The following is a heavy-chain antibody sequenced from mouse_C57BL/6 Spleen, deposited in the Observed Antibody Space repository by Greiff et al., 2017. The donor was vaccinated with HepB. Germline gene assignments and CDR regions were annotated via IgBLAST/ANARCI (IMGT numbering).Heavy chain of an antibody. D-gene: IGHD2-5*01. CDR2: IYPGGGYT. J-gene: IGHJ4*01. V-gene: IGHV1-63*01. CDR3: ARLGSNYGFYAMDY. Sequence: VQLQQSGAELVRPGTSVKMSCKASGYTFTNYWIGWAKQRPGHGLEWIGDIYPGGGYTNYNEKFKGKATLTADKSSSTAYMQFSSLTSEDSASYYGARLGSNYGFYAMDYWGQGTSVTVSS. CDR1: GYTFTNYW.